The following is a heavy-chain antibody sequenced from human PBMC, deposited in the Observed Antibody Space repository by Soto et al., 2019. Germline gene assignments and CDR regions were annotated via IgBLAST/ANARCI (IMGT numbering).Heavy chain of an antibody. V-gene: IGHV4-59*01. J-gene: IGHJ6*03. D-gene: IGHD4-17*01. CDR2: IYYSGSA. CDR1: GGSISSYY. Sequence: PSETLSLTCTVSGGSISSYYWSWIRQPPGKGLEWIGYIYYSGSANYNPSLKSRVTISVDTSKNQFSLKLSSVTAADTAVYYCARLTRVNTNYYYYYMDVGGKGTTVTVS. CDR3: ARLTRVNTNYYYYYMDV.